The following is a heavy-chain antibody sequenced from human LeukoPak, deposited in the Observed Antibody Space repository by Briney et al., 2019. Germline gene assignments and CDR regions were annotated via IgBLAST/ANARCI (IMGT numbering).Heavy chain of an antibody. CDR2: ISYDGSNK. CDR1: GFTFSSYG. D-gene: IGHD3-16*01. CDR3: ANGGVVSAFDI. J-gene: IGHJ3*02. Sequence: GGSPRLSCAASGFTFSSYGMHWVRQAPGKGLEWVAVISYDGSNKYYADSVKGRFTISRDNSKNTLYLQMNSLRAEDTAVYYCANGGVVSAFDIWGQGTMVTVSS. V-gene: IGHV3-30*18.